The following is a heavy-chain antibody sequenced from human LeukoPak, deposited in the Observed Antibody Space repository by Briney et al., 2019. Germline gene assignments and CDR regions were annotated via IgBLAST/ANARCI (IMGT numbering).Heavy chain of an antibody. CDR3: ATSRTFDY. Sequence: GGSLRLSCAASGFTFTDAWMSWVRQAPGKGLEWVGHIKSKTVGGTTDYAAPVKGRFTISRDDSRDTLYLQMNSLKTEDTAVYYCATSRTFDYWGQGTLVTVSS. D-gene: IGHD2-8*01. J-gene: IGHJ4*02. CDR2: IKSKTVGGTT. V-gene: IGHV3-15*01. CDR1: GFTFTDAW.